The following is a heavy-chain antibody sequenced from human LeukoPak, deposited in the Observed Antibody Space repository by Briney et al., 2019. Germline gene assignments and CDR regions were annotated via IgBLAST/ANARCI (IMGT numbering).Heavy chain of an antibody. J-gene: IGHJ3*02. V-gene: IGHV3-74*01. CDR1: GFTFGTYW. CDR3: AREVYSSSRPADAFDI. Sequence: PGGSLRLSCAASGFTFGTYWMHWVRQGPGKGLVWVSRMNPDGRTIAYADSVKGRFTISRDNAKNALYLQMNSLRDDDTAVYYCAREVYSSSRPADAFDIWGQGTVVTVSS. D-gene: IGHD6-13*01. CDR2: MNPDGRTI.